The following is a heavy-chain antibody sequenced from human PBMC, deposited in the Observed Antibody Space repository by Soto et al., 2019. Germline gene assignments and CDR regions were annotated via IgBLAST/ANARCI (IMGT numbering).Heavy chain of an antibody. CDR1: GFTFSSYA. J-gene: IGHJ4*02. Sequence: HGGSVRLSGAASGFTFSSYAMTWVRQAPGKGLEWVSAISGSGGSTYYADSVKGRFTISRDNSKNTLYLQMNSLRAEDTAVYYCAKAKSSSWQFDYWGQGTLVTVSS. CDR2: ISGSGGST. CDR3: AKAKSSSWQFDY. D-gene: IGHD6-13*01. V-gene: IGHV3-23*01.